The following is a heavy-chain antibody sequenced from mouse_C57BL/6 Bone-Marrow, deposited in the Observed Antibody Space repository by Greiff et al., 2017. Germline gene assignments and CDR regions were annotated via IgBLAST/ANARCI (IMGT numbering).Heavy chain of an antibody. CDR2: IDPENGDT. CDR1: GFNIKDDY. Sequence: VQLQQSGAELVRPGASVKLSCTASGFNIKDDYMHWVKQRPEQGLEWIGWIDPENGDTEYASKFQGKATITADTSSNTAYLQLSSLTSEDTAVYYCTTMRVTKVGAAYWGQGTTLTVSA. CDR3: TTMRVTKVGAAY. D-gene: IGHD1-1*01. V-gene: IGHV14-4*01. J-gene: IGHJ2*01.